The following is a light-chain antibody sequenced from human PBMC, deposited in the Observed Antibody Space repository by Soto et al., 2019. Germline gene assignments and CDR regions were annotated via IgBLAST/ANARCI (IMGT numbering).Light chain of an antibody. V-gene: IGKV3-15*01. CDR3: QQYGSSPSIT. CDR1: QSVSIN. Sequence: EIVMTQSPATLSVSPGERATLSCRASQSVSINLAWYQQKPGQAPRLLIYGASTRATGIPARFSGSGSGTDFTLTISRLEPEDFAVYYCQQYGSSPSITFGQGTRLEIK. J-gene: IGKJ5*01. CDR2: GAS.